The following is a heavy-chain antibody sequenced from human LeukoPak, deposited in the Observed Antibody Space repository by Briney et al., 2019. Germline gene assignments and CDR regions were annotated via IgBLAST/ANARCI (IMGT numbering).Heavy chain of an antibody. J-gene: IGHJ5*02. V-gene: IGHV4-59*01. Sequence: PSETLSLTCTVSGGSISTYYWSWIRQPPGKELEGICYIYYSVSTNYNPSLKSRVTISVDTSRNQFSLKLSYVTAADTAVYYCARGYCSGGSCRNFFDPWGQGTPVTVSS. CDR2: IYYSVST. CDR1: GGSISTYY. D-gene: IGHD2-15*01. CDR3: ARGYCSGGSCRNFFDP.